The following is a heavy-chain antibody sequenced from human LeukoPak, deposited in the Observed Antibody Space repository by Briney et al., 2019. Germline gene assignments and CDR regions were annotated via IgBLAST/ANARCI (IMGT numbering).Heavy chain of an antibody. CDR1: GFSFSSYW. Sequence: GGSLRLSCVASGFSFSSYWMSWVRQAPGKGLQWVANIKQDGSEKYYVDSVKGRFTISRDDAKNSLFLQMNSLRAEDTAVYFCARETSGWCFGFWGQGTLVTVSS. J-gene: IGHJ4*02. CDR2: IKQDGSEK. CDR3: ARETSGWCFGF. V-gene: IGHV3-7*01. D-gene: IGHD6-19*01.